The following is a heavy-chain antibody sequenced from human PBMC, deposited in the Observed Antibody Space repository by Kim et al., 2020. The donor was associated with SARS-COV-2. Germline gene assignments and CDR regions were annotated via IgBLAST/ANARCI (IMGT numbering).Heavy chain of an antibody. Sequence: GGSLRLSCAASGFTFSSYSMNWVRQAPGKGLEWVSSISSSSSYIYYADSVKGRFTISRDNAKNSLYLQMNSLRAEDTAVYYCARDKPRIVVVPGNGMDVWGQGTTVTVSS. J-gene: IGHJ6*02. V-gene: IGHV3-21*01. CDR1: GFTFSSYS. CDR3: ARDKPRIVVVPGNGMDV. D-gene: IGHD2-2*01. CDR2: ISSSSSYI.